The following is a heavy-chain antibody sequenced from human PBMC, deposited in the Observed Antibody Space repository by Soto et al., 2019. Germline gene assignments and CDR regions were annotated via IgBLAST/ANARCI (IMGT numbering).Heavy chain of an antibody. Sequence: QVQLVESGGGVVQPGRSLRLSCAASGFTFSHYAMHWVRQAPGKGLEWVALMSYDGSNEYYADSVKGRFTISRDNSKNTLYLQMNSLRAEDTGVYYCAKDGSHNFDYWGQGTLVTVSS. D-gene: IGHD2-15*01. CDR3: AKDGSHNFDY. J-gene: IGHJ4*02. CDR2: MSYDGSNE. CDR1: GFTFSHYA. V-gene: IGHV3-30*18.